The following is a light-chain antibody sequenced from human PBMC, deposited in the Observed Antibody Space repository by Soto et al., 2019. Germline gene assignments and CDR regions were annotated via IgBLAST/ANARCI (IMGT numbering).Light chain of an antibody. CDR3: QKYNSAPQGFT. J-gene: IGKJ3*01. CDR1: QGITNY. Sequence: DIQMTQSPSSLSASVGDRVTITCRASQGITNYLAWYQQKPGKVPNLLIYDASTLQSGVPSRFSGSGSGTDFTLTISSLQPEDAATYYCQKYNSAPQGFTFGPGTKVDIK. CDR2: DAS. V-gene: IGKV1-27*01.